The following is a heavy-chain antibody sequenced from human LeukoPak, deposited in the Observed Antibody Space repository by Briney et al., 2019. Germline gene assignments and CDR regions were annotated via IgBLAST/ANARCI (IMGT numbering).Heavy chain of an antibody. D-gene: IGHD2-15*01. CDR2: IKQDGSEK. Sequence: GGSLRLSCAASGFTFSSYWMSWVRQAPGKGLEWVANIKQDGSEKYYVDSVKGRFTISRDNAKNSLYLQMNSLRAEDTAVYYCARDTPLPYCSGGSCYHWFDPWGQGTLVTVSS. V-gene: IGHV3-7*01. CDR3: ARDTPLPYCSGGSCYHWFDP. J-gene: IGHJ5*02. CDR1: GFTFSSYW.